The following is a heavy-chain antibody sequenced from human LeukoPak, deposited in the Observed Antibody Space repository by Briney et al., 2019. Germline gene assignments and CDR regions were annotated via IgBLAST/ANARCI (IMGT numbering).Heavy chain of an antibody. D-gene: IGHD1-26*01. V-gene: IGHV3-48*03. CDR2: ISSSGSTI. Sequence: PGGSLRLSCAASGFTFSSYEMNWVRQAPGKGLGWVSYISSSGSTIYYADSVRGRFTISRDNAKNSLYLQMNSLRVEDTAVYYCARDDVGADGIDYWGQGTLVTVSS. CDR3: ARDDVGADGIDY. J-gene: IGHJ4*02. CDR1: GFTFSSYE.